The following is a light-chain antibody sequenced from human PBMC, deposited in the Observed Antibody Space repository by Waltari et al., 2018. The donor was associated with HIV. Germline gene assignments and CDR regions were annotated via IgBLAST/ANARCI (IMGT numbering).Light chain of an antibody. CDR3: SSLTLTHSVL. Sequence: QSALAQPTSVAGSPGQSITISCTGSISDIGLYDFVSWYQQYPDKAPRLLLYGVSSRTSGISARFSAFKSGNTATLTISGLQAEDEADYYCSSLTLTHSVLFGGGTRLTVL. CDR2: GVS. J-gene: IGLJ3*02. V-gene: IGLV2-14*03. CDR1: ISDIGLYDF.